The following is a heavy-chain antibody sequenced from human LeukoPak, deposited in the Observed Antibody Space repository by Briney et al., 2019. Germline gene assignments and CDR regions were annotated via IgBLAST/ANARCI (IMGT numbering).Heavy chain of an antibody. CDR3: ARVQAYGGKGYFDY. CDR1: GYSISSGYY. J-gene: IGHJ4*02. D-gene: IGHD4-23*01. Sequence: SETLSLTCAVSGYSISSGYYWGWIRQPPGKGLEWIGSIYHSGSTYYNPSLKSRVTISVGTSKNQFSLKLSSVTAADTAVYYCARVQAYGGKGYFDYWGQGTLVTVSS. CDR2: IYHSGST. V-gene: IGHV4-38-2*01.